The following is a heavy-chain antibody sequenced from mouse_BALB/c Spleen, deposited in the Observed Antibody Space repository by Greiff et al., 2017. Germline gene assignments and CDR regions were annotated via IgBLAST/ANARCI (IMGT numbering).Heavy chain of an antibody. J-gene: IGHJ3*01. Sequence: QVQLQQPGAELVKPGASVNLSCKASGYPFTRSWMHWVKQRPGQGLEWIGEFNPSNGRTNYNEKFKSKATLTVDKSSSTAYMQLSSLTSEDSAVYYCAGDDYDLFAYWGQGTLVTVSA. CDR1: GYPFTRSW. V-gene: IGHV1S81*02. CDR2: FNPSNGRT. D-gene: IGHD2-4*01. CDR3: AGDDYDLFAY.